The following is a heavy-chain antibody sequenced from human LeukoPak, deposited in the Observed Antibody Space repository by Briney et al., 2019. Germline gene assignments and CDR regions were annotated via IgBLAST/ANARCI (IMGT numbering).Heavy chain of an antibody. D-gene: IGHD4-17*01. CDR1: GFTFSDYY. CDR2: ISSSGSTI. V-gene: IGHV3-11*01. CDR3: ARDMAYGDYNFDY. J-gene: IGHJ4*02. Sequence: GGSLRLSCAASGFTFSDYYMSWIRQAPGKGLEWVSYISSSGSTIYYADSVKGRFTISRDNAKNSLYLQMNSLRAEDTAVYYCARDMAYGDYNFDYWGQGTLVTVSS.